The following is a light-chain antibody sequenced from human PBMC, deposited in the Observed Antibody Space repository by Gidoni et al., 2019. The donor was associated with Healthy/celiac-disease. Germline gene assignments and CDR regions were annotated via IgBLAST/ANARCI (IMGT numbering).Light chain of an antibody. Sequence: DIQMTQSPSTLSASVGDRVTITCRASQSINTWLAWYQQKPGKAPKLLIYKASSLESGVPSRFSGSGSGTEFTLTISSLQPDDFATYYCQQYNDYFLAFGGGTRVEIK. CDR3: QQYNDYFLA. J-gene: IGKJ4*01. CDR1: QSINTW. V-gene: IGKV1-5*03. CDR2: KAS.